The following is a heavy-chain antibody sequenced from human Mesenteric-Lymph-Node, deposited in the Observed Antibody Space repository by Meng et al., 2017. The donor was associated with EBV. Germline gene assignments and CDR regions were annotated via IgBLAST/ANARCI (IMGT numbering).Heavy chain of an antibody. Sequence: VELVQAVVKVKKPGAQVKGACKASCYTFFVYWVSWVRQAPGQGLEWMGWISGYNGNTNYAQKFQGRVTMTTDTSTSTAYMELRSLTSDDTAVYYCARGPSIIVVVPYYFDYWGQGTLVTVSS. CDR2: ISGYNGNT. D-gene: IGHD3-22*01. J-gene: IGHJ4*02. CDR3: ARGPSIIVVVPYYFDY. V-gene: IGHV1-18*01. CDR1: CYTFFVYW.